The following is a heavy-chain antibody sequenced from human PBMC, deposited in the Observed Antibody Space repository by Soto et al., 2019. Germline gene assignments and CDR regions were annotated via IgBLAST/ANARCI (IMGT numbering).Heavy chain of an antibody. D-gene: IGHD1-26*01. CDR1: GGSISSGGYY. CDR3: ARGGYYFYYGMDV. CDR2: IYYSGST. V-gene: IGHV4-31*03. J-gene: IGHJ6*02. Sequence: SDTLSLTCTVSGGSISSGGYYWSWIRQLPGKGLEWIGYIYYSGSTYYNPSLKSRVTISVDTSKNQFSLKLTSVTAADTAMYYCARGGYYFYYGMDVWGQGTTVTVSS.